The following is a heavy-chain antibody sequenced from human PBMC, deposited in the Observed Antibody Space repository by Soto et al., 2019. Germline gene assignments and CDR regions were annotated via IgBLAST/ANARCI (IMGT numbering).Heavy chain of an antibody. CDR3: AANWNFGLNF. Sequence: TGGSLRLSSVASGFDFSDFHISWVRQAPGKGLEWISYISSSLGHTDYAESVKGRFTISRDNAKSSVFLEMSDLRSDDTAVYYCAANWNFGLNFWGQGTLVTVSS. J-gene: IGHJ4*02. CDR1: GFDFSDFH. CDR2: ISSSLGHT. D-gene: IGHD1-1*01. V-gene: IGHV3-11*03.